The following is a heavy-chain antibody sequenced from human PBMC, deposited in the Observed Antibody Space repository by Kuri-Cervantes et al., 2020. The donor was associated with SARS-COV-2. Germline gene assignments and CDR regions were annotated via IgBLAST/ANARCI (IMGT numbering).Heavy chain of an antibody. CDR1: GYSISSGYY. J-gene: IGHJ3*02. CDR3: AGTIMVQAFDI. V-gene: IGHV4-38-2*02. CDR2: IYHSGST. D-gene: IGHD4/OR15-4a*01. Sequence: GSLRLSCTVSGYSISSGYYWGWIRQPPGKGLEWIGSIYHSGSTYYNPSLKSRVTISVDTSKNQSSLKLSSVTAADTAVYYCAGTIMVQAFDIWGQGTMVTVSS.